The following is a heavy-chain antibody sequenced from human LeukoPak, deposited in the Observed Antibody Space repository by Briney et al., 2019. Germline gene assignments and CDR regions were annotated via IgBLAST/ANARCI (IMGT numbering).Heavy chain of an antibody. CDR2: IYSAGNT. CDR3: ARGGTPGYSSGRIDY. CDR1: GFTVSSDY. Sequence: GGSLRLSCVASGFTVSSDYMSWVRQAPGKGLEWVSVIYSAGNTYYADSVKGRFTISRHNSKNTLYLQMNSLRVEDTAVYYCARGGTPGYSSGRIDYWGQGTLVTVSS. D-gene: IGHD6-19*01. V-gene: IGHV3-53*04. J-gene: IGHJ4*02.